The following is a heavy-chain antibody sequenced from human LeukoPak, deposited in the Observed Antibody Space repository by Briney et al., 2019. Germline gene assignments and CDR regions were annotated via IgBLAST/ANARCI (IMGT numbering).Heavy chain of an antibody. CDR3: ARALQRAAPFDY. V-gene: IGHV3-21*01. CDR2: ISSSSSYI. CDR1: GFTFSSYS. J-gene: IGHJ4*02. Sequence: GGSLRLSCAASGFTFSSYSMNWVRQAPGKGLEWVSSISSSSSYIYYADSVKGRFTISRDNAKNSLYLQMNSLGAEDTAVYYCARALQRAAPFDYWGQGTLVTVSS.